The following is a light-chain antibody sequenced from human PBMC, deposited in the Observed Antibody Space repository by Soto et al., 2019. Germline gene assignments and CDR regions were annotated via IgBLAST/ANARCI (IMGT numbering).Light chain of an antibody. J-gene: IGKJ1*01. CDR1: QSVSSSY. Sequence: EIVLTQSPCTLSLSPGERATLSCRASQSVSSSYLAWYQQKPGQAPRLLIYDASNRATGIPARFSGSGSGTDFTLTISSLEPEDFAVYYCQQRSNWPTFGQGTKVDIK. V-gene: IGKV3D-20*02. CDR2: DAS. CDR3: QQRSNWPT.